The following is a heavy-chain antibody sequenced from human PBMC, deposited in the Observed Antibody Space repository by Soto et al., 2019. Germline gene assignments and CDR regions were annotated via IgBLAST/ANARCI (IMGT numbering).Heavy chain of an antibody. CDR2: IIPLFGTT. V-gene: IGHV1-69*06. CDR1: GGTFSKFV. CDR3: ASREGVAGPATYISPGYYFDC. Sequence: QVQLVQSGAEVKKPGSSVKVSCRASGGTFSKFVVSWVRQAPGQGLEWMGGIIPLFGTTNYAQKFQGRVTITAAKSTTTAYMELRSLRSDDTAVYYCASREGVAGPATYISPGYYFDCWGQGTLVTVSS. J-gene: IGHJ4*02. D-gene: IGHD2-15*01.